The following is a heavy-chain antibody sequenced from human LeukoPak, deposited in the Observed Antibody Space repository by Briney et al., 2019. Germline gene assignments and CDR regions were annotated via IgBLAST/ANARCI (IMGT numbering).Heavy chain of an antibody. J-gene: IGHJ5*02. Sequence: GGSLRLSCAASGFSFSSYSMDWVRQAPGKGLEWVSSISSGSTSVYYADSVKGRFTISRDNAKNSLYLQMNSLRAEDTAVYYCARVTGTTAGDHWGQGTLVSASS. D-gene: IGHD1-1*01. CDR1: GFSFSSYS. CDR2: ISSGSTSV. V-gene: IGHV3-21*01. CDR3: ARVTGTTAGDH.